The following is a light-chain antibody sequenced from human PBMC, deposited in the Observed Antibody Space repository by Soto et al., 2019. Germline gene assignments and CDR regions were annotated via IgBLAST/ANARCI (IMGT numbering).Light chain of an antibody. CDR1: SSDVGAYNY. CDR2: DVS. J-gene: IGLJ1*01. V-gene: IGLV2-14*01. CDR3: SSYTSSSTYV. Sequence: QSALTQPASVSGSPGQSIAISCTGTSSDVGAYNYVSWYQQHPGKAPKLMIYDVSNRPSGVYNRFSGSKSDNTASLTISGLKSEDEADYYCSSYTSSSTYVFGSGTKLTVL.